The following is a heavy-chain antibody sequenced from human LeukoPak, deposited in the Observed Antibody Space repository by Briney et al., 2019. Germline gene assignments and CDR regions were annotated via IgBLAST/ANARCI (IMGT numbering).Heavy chain of an antibody. V-gene: IGHV4-30-4*02. D-gene: IGHD3-22*01. Sequence: KPSETLSLTCTVSGGSISSGDYYWSWIRQPPGKGLEWIGYIYYSGSTYYNPSLKSRVTISVDTSKNQFSLKLSSVTAADTAVYYCARGRDYYDSSAAHWGQGTLVTVSS. CDR2: IYYSGST. CDR1: GGSISSGDYY. J-gene: IGHJ4*02. CDR3: ARGRDYYDSSAAH.